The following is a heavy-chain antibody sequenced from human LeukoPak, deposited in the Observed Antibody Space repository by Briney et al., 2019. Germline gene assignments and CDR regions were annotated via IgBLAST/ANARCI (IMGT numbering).Heavy chain of an antibody. V-gene: IGHV3-23*01. CDR2: IGGSGGST. CDR3: AKRMGVSWSTNWFDP. D-gene: IGHD6-13*01. Sequence: GGSLRLSCAASGFTFSGYAMSWVRQAPGKGLEWVSTIGGSGGSTYYADSVKGRFTISRDSSKNTLYLQMNSLRADDTAVYYCAKRMGVSWSTNWFDPWGQGTLVTVSS. CDR1: GFTFSGYA. J-gene: IGHJ5*02.